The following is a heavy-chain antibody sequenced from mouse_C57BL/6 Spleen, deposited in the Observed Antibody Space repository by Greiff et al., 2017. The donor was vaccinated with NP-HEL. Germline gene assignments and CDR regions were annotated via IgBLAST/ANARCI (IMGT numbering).Heavy chain of an antibody. CDR3: ARPYDTTVDYAMDY. CDR1: GFTFSSYG. CDR2: ISSGGSYT. Sequence: DVMLVESGGDLVKPGGSLKLSCAASGFTFSSYGMSWVRQTPDKRLEWVATISSGGSYTYYPDSVKGRFTISRDNAKNTLYLQMSSLKSEDTAMYYCARPYDTTVDYAMDYWGQGTSVTVSS. V-gene: IGHV5-6*02. D-gene: IGHD1-1*01. J-gene: IGHJ4*01.